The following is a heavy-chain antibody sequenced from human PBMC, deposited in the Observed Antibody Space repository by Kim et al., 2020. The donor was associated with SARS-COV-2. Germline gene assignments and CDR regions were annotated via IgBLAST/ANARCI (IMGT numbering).Heavy chain of an antibody. J-gene: IGHJ4*02. CDR1: GYTFTSYA. D-gene: IGHD6-19*01. CDR2: INAGNGNT. V-gene: IGHV1-3*01. CDR3: ARDQRPIAVAGTLDY. Sequence: ASVKVSCKASGYTFTSYAMHWVRQAPGQRLEWMGWINAGNGNTKYSQKFQGRVTITRDTSASTAYMELSSLRSEDTAVYYCARDQRPIAVAGTLDYWGQGTLVTVSS.